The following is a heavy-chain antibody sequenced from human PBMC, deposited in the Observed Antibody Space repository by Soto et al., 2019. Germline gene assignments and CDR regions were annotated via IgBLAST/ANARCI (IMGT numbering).Heavy chain of an antibody. CDR1: GYTFTGYY. J-gene: IGHJ4*02. CDR2: INPNSGGT. Sequence: ASVKVSCKASGYTFTGYYMHWVRQAPGQGLEWMGWINPNSGGTNYAQKFQGWVTMTRDTSISTAYMELSRLRSDDTAVYYCLTYYYDSSGYYWDYWGQGTPVTVSS. V-gene: IGHV1-2*04. CDR3: LTYYYDSSGYYWDY. D-gene: IGHD3-22*01.